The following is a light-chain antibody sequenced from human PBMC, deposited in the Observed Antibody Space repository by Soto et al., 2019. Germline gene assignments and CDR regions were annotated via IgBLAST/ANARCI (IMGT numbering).Light chain of an antibody. J-gene: IGKJ2*01. CDR3: QQYGTSPYT. Sequence: IVLTQSPGTLSLSPGERATLYCRASQSVSSSSLAWYQQKPGQAPRLLIYGASSRATGIPDRFSGSGSGTDFTLTITRLEPEDFAVYYCQQYGTSPYTFGQGTKLEI. CDR1: QSVSSSS. CDR2: GAS. V-gene: IGKV3-20*01.